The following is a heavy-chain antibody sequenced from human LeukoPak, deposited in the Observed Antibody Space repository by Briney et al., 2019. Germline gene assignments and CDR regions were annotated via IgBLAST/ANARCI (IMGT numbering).Heavy chain of an antibody. V-gene: IGHV4-39*01. J-gene: IGHJ4*02. CDR2: IYYSGST. CDR3: ARGGPAAADY. CDR1: GGSISSSSYY. Sequence: SETLSLTCTVSGGSISSSSYYWGWIRQPPGKGLEWIGSIYYSGSTYYNPSLKSRVTISVDTSKNQFSLKLSSVTAADTAVYYCARGGPAAADYWGQGTLVTVSS. D-gene: IGHD6-13*01.